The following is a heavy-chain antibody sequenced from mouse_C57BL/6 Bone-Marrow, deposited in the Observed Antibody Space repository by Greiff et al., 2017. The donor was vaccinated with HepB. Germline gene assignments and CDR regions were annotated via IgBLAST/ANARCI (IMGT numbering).Heavy chain of an antibody. Sequence: VQLQESGPGLVKPSQSLSLTCSVTGYSITSGYYWNWIRQFPGNKLEWMGYISYDGSNNYNPSLKNRISITRDTSKNQFFLKLNSVTTEDTATYYCARVTTVVEYYFDYWGQGTTLTVSS. CDR2: ISYDGSN. D-gene: IGHD1-1*01. CDR3: ARVTTVVEYYFDY. J-gene: IGHJ2*01. V-gene: IGHV3-6*01. CDR1: GYSITSGYY.